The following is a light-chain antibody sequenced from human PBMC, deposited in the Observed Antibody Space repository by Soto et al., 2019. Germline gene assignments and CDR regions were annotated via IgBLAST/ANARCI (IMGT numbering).Light chain of an antibody. CDR2: EDI. CDR3: CSYAGGTSVV. V-gene: IGLV2-23*01. Sequence: ALTQPASVSGSPGQSITISCTGTSSDVGRYNLVSWYQQHPGKAPKLIIYEDIERPSGVSSRFSGSKSGSTASLTISGLQTEDEAAYYCCSYAGGTSVVFGGGTKLTVL. J-gene: IGLJ2*01. CDR1: SSDVGRYNL.